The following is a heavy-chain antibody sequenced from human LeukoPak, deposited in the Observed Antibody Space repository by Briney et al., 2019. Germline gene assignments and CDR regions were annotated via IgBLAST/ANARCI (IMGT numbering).Heavy chain of an antibody. V-gene: IGHV4-4*07. CDR3: AREIAVAGYDPYDAFEI. CDR1: GGSISSYY. J-gene: IGHJ3*02. D-gene: IGHD6-19*01. CDR2: IYTSGST. Sequence: SETLSLTCTVSGGSISSYYWSWIRQPAGKGLEWIGRIYTSGSTNYNPSLKSRVTMSVDTSKNQFSLKLSSVTAADTAVYYCAREIAVAGYDPYDAFEIWGQGTMVTVSS.